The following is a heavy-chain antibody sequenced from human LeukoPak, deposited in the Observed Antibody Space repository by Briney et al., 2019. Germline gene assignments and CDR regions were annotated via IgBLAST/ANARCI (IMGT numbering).Heavy chain of an antibody. CDR1: GFTFSSYA. J-gene: IGHJ4*02. CDR3: AKGRLGGATYEFDY. Sequence: GGSLRLSCAASGFTFSSYAMSWVRHAPGKGLEWVSAISGSGGSTYYADSVKGRFTISRDNSKNTLYLQMNGLRAEDTAVYYCAKGRLGGATYEFDYWGQGTLVTVSS. V-gene: IGHV3-23*01. CDR2: ISGSGGST. D-gene: IGHD1-26*01.